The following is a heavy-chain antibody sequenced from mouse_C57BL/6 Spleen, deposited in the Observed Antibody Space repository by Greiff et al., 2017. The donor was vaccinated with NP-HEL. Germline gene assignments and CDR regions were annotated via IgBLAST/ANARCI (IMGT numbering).Heavy chain of an antibody. CDR2: IYPGDGDT. Sequence: QVQLQQSGPELVKPEASVKISCKASGYAFSSSWMNWVKQRPGRGLEWIGRIYPGDGDTNYNGKFKGKATLTADKSSSTAYMQLSSLTSEDSAVYFCARTLTLRSDYWGQGTTLTVSS. D-gene: IGHD1-1*01. CDR3: ARTLTLRSDY. V-gene: IGHV1-82*01. J-gene: IGHJ2*01. CDR1: GYAFSSSW.